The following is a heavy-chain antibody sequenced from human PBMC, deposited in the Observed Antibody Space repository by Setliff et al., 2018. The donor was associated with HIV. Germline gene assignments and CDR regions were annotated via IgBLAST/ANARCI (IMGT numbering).Heavy chain of an antibody. CDR1: GFTFSTAY. V-gene: IGHV3-15*01. CDR3: TRGGGYYNFWSGYSPVYYYGMDV. J-gene: IGHJ6*02. CDR2: IKSKTDGGTT. D-gene: IGHD3-3*01. Sequence: GGSLRLSCAASGFTFSTAYMSWVRQAPGKGLEWVGRIKSKTDGGTTDYAAPVKGRFTISRDDSKSIAYLQMNSLKTEDTAVYYCTRGGGYYNFWSGYSPVYYYGMDVWGQGTTVTVSS.